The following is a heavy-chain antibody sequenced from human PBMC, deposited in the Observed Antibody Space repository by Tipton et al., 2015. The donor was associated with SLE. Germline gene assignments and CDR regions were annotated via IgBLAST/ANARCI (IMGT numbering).Heavy chain of an antibody. CDR1: GGYISSSSYY. CDR2: IYYSGST. J-gene: IGHJ6*03. CDR3: ARESNYDFWSGMNYYFYFMDV. D-gene: IGHD3-3*01. Sequence: TLSLTCTVSGGYISSSSYYWGWIHQPPGKGLEWIGSIYYSGSTYYNPSLKSRVTISVDTSKNQFSLKVSSVTAADTAVYYCARESNYDFWSGMNYYFYFMDVWGKGTTVTVSS. V-gene: IGHV4-39*07.